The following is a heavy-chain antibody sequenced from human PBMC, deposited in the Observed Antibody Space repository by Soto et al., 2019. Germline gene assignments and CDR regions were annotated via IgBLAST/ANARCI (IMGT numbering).Heavy chain of an antibody. CDR1: GGSSSSTNYY. D-gene: IGHD3-22*01. V-gene: IGHV4-39*01. CDR3: TGQSYESRGYHYAY. Sequence: SVTLPLTCTVSGGSSSSTNYYRVWIRQPPGKGLEWIGNIYSSGNTYYNPPLKSRVTISLDTSKSNLSLKLSSVTAADSCVYYCTGQSYESRGYHYAYWGQGTLVTVSS. CDR2: IYSSGNT. J-gene: IGHJ4*02.